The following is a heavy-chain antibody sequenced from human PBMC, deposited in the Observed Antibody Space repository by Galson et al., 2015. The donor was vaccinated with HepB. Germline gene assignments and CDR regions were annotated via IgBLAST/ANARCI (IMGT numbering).Heavy chain of an antibody. Sequence: SVKVSCKASGYTFTSYGINWVRQAPGQGLEWMGWISAYNTNTNCPQKFKGRVSMTTDISTSTAYMELRSLRSGHTAMYYCARDCGMELSHYKNYFDYWGQGTLVTVSS. D-gene: IGHD3-10*01. CDR3: ARDCGMELSHYKNYFDY. J-gene: IGHJ4*02. CDR1: GYTFTSYG. V-gene: IGHV1-18*04. CDR2: ISAYNTNT.